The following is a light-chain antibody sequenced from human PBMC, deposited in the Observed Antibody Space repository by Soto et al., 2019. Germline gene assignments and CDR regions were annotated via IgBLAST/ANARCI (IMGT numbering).Light chain of an antibody. Sequence: DIQVTQSPSTLSSSVVYLVTISFLASQSISSWLAWYQQRPGKAPKLLIYAVSSLQSGVSSRFSGSGSGTDFTLSINSLQREDFATYYCQQTYSAPPLFGQGTKV. CDR3: QQTYSAPPL. J-gene: IGKJ1*01. CDR2: AVS. CDR1: QSISSW. V-gene: IGKV1-39*01.